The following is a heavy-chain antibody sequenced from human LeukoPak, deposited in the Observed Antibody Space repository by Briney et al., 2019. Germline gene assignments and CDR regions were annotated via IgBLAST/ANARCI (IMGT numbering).Heavy chain of an antibody. Sequence: SETLSLTCTVSGGSISSYYWSWIRQPPGKGLEWIGYIYYSGSTNYNPSLKSRVTISVDTSKNQFSLKLSSVTAADTAVYYCARELGYCSGGSRYSLYYFDYWGQGTLVTVSS. CDR2: IYYSGST. V-gene: IGHV4-59*12. D-gene: IGHD2-15*01. CDR3: ARELGYCSGGSRYSLYYFDY. CDR1: GGSISSYY. J-gene: IGHJ4*02.